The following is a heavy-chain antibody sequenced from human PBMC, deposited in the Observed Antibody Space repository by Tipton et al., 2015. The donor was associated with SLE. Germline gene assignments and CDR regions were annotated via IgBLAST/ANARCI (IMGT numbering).Heavy chain of an antibody. V-gene: IGHV4-34*01. J-gene: IGHJ1*01. D-gene: IGHD6-13*01. CDR1: GASFSGYY. CDR3: AGGLGVAAAGTVFQR. Sequence: TLSLTCAVYGASFSGYYWSWIRQPPGKGLEWIGEINHSGSTNYNPSLKSRVTISADTSKNQLSLNLSSVTTADTAVYYWAGGLGVAAAGTVFQRGGQGTVVTASS. CDR2: INHSGST.